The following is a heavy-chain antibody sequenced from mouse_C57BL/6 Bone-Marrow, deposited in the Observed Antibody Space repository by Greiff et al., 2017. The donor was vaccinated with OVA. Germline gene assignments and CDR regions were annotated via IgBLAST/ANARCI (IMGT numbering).Heavy chain of an antibody. J-gene: IGHJ4*01. D-gene: IGHD1-1*01. CDR2: IYPGSGST. V-gene: IGHV1-55*01. Sequence: QVQLQQPGAELVKPGASVKMSCKASGYTFTSYWITWVKQRPGQGLEWIGDIYPGSGSTYYNEKFKSKATLTVDTSSSTAYMQLCSLTSEVSAVYYCASCYYYGRSYYAMDYWGQGTSVTVSS. CDR3: ASCYYYGRSYYAMDY. CDR1: GYTFTSYW.